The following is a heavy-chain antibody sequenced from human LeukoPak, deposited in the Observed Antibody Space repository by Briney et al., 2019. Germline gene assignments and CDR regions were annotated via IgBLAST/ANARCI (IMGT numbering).Heavy chain of an antibody. CDR1: GDSVSSTIAA. J-gene: IGHJ4*02. CDR3: ARGSNGSYLTMDS. CDR2: TYYTSMWFY. D-gene: IGHD1-26*01. V-gene: IGHV6-1*01. Sequence: SQTLSLTCAISGDSVSSTIAAWNWIRQSPSRGLEWLGRTYYTSMWFYDYAVSVKSRITISPDTSKNQFSLHLTSVTHEDTAVYFCARGSNGSYLTMDSWGQGTLVAVSS.